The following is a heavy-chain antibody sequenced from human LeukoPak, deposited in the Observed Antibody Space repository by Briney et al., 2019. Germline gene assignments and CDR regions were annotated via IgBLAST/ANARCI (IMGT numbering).Heavy chain of an antibody. CDR3: ARDSSWYDY. D-gene: IGHD6-13*01. V-gene: IGHV3-21*01. CDR1: GFSFSTYS. CDR2: ISSRSDYI. J-gene: IGHJ4*02. Sequence: PGGSLRLSCAASGFSFSTYSMNWVRPAPGEGLEWVSSISSRSDYIYYADSVKGRFTISRDNAKNSLYLQMNSLRAEDTAVYYCARDSSWYDYWGQGTLVTVSS.